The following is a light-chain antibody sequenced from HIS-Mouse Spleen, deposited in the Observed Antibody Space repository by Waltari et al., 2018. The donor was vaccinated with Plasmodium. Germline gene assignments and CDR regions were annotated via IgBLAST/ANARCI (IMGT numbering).Light chain of an antibody. CDR1: SSDVGGYHY. Sequence: QSALTQPRSVSGSPGQSVTISCTGTSSDVGGYHYVSWYQQHPGKAPKLMIYDVSKRPAGVPDRFSGSKSGNTASLTSSGLQAEDEADYYCCSYAGSYTYVFGTGTKVTVL. CDR2: DVS. V-gene: IGLV2-11*01. J-gene: IGLJ1*01. CDR3: CSYAGSYTYV.